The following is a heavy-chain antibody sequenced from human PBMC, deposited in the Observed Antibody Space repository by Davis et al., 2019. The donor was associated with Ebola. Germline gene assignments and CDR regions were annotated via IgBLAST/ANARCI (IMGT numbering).Heavy chain of an antibody. Sequence: SETLSLTCTVSGGSISSGDYYWSWIRQPPGKGLEWIGEINHSGSTNYNPSLKSRVTISVDTSKNQFSLKMSSVTAADTAVYYCARRGYCSSSSCHSDYWGQGTLVTVSS. D-gene: IGHD2-2*01. CDR2: INHSGST. CDR1: GGSISSGDYY. J-gene: IGHJ4*02. CDR3: ARRGYCSSSSCHSDY. V-gene: IGHV4-39*07.